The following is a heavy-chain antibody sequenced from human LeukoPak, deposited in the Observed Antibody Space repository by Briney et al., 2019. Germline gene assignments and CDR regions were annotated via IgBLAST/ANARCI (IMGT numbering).Heavy chain of an antibody. D-gene: IGHD6-19*01. CDR3: ARDLVAVAGTSTH. CDR2: ISSASITI. CDR1: GFNFRDYS. Sequence: GGSLRLSCAASGFNFRDYSMNWVRQAPGKGLEWVSHISSASITIYYADSVKGRFTISRDNAKNLLYLQMNSLRAEDTAVYYCARDLVAVAGTSTHWGQGTLVTVSS. V-gene: IGHV3-48*01. J-gene: IGHJ4*02.